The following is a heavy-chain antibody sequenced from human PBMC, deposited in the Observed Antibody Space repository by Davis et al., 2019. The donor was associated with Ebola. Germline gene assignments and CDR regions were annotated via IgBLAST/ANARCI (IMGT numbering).Heavy chain of an antibody. CDR3: AREGQSNRAVAVY. Sequence: MPSETLSLTCTVSGYSISSGCYWGWTRQPPGKGLEWIGSTYHSGSTYYNVSLKSRVTISVDTSKNQFSLRLSSVTAADTAVYYCAREGQSNRAVAVYWGQGTLVTVSS. V-gene: IGHV4-38-2*02. J-gene: IGHJ4*02. CDR1: GYSISSGCY. D-gene: IGHD6-19*01. CDR2: TYHSGST.